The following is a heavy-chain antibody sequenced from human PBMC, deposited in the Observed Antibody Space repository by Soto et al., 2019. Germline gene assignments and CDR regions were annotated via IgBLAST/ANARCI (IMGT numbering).Heavy chain of an antibody. D-gene: IGHD6-6*01. Sequence: SETLSLTCTVSGGSISSYYWSWIRQPPGKGLEWIGYIYYSGSTNYNPSLKSRVTISVDTSKNQFSLKLSSVTAADTAVYYCARVGIAARRGLNWFDPWGQGTLVTVSS. V-gene: IGHV4-59*01. CDR1: GGSISSYY. J-gene: IGHJ5*02. CDR3: ARVGIAARRGLNWFDP. CDR2: IYYSGST.